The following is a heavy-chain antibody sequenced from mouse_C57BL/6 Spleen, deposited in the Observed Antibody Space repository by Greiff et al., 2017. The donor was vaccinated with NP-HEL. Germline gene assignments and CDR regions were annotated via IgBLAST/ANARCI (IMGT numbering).Heavy chain of an antibody. V-gene: IGHV10-1*01. CDR1: GFSFNTYA. D-gene: IGHD4-1*01. Sequence: EVQLVESGGGLVQPKGSLKLSCAASGFSFNTYAMNWVRQAPGKGLEWVARIRSKSNNYATYYAVSVKDRFTISRDDSESMLYLQMNNLKTEDTAMYYCVRGDWEDYAMDYWGQGTSVTVSS. CDR2: IRSKSNNYAT. CDR3: VRGDWEDYAMDY. J-gene: IGHJ4*01.